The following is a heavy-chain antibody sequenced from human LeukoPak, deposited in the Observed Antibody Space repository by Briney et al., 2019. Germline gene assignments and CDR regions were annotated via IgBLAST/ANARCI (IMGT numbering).Heavy chain of an antibody. CDR1: GGTFSSYA. CDR2: IIPIFGTA. J-gene: IGHJ4*02. V-gene: IGHV1-69*13. D-gene: IGHD6-19*01. Sequence: SVKVSCKASGGTFSSYAISWVRQAPGQGLEWMGGIIPIFGTANYAQKFQGRVTITADESTSTAYMELSSLRSEDTAVYCCARTPHSSGWSHFDYWGQGTLVTVSS. CDR3: ARTPHSSGWSHFDY.